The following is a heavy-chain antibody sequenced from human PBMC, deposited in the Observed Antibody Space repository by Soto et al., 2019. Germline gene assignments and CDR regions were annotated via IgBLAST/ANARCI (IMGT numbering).Heavy chain of an antibody. D-gene: IGHD3-10*01. J-gene: IGHJ4*02. Sequence: QVQLVESGGGVVQPGRSLRLSCVASGFIFSSYGMHWVRQAPGKGLEWVAVIWYDGSNKYYADSVKGRFTISRDNSKNTLYLQMNSLRAGDAAVYYCARDRGKEYWGQGALVTVSS. CDR2: IWYDGSNK. V-gene: IGHV3-33*01. CDR3: ARDRGKEY. CDR1: GFIFSSYG.